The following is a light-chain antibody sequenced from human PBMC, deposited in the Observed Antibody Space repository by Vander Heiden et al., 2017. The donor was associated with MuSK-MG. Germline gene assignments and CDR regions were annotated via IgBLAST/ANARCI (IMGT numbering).Light chain of an antibody. CDR1: QSISSW. J-gene: IGKJ4*01. V-gene: IGKV1-5*03. CDR3: QQYNSYPRLT. Sequence: DIQMTQPSSTLSASVGDRVTITCWASQSISSWLAWYQQKPRKAPKLLIYKASSLESRVPSRFSGSGSGTEFTLTISSLQPDDFATYYCQQYNSYPRLTFGGGTKVEIK. CDR2: KAS.